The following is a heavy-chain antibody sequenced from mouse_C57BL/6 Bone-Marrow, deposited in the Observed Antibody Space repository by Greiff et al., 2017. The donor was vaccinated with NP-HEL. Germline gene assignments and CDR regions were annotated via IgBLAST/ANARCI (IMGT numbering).Heavy chain of an antibody. Sequence: VKLMESGPGLVAPSQSLSITCTVSGFSLTSYGVHWVRQPPGKGLEWLVVIWSDGSTTYNSALKSRLSISKDNSKSQVFLKMNSLQTDDTAMYYCARQNYGSSYGAMDYWGQGTSVTVSS. CDR1: GFSLTSYG. D-gene: IGHD1-1*01. J-gene: IGHJ4*01. CDR2: IWSDGST. CDR3: ARQNYGSSYGAMDY. V-gene: IGHV2-6-1*01.